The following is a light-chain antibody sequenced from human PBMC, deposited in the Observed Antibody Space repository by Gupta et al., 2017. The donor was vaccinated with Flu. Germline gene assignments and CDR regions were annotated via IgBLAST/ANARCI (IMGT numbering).Light chain of an antibody. CDR3: QQVNSYPLT. V-gene: IGKV1-9*01. CDR2: SES. Sequence: DIQLTQSPSFLSASVGEGVTITCRASQGLSSSLAWYEQKPGKAPKLLISSESTLQGGVPSRFSGSGSGTEFTLTISRLQPEASATYYCQQVNSYPLTFGGGTKVEIK. J-gene: IGKJ4*01. CDR1: QGLSSS.